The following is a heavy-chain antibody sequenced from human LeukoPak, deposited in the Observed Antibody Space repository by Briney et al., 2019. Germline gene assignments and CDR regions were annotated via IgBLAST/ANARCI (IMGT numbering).Heavy chain of an antibody. CDR2: IYNSGNT. Sequence: PSETLSLTCTVSGGSISSYYWSWIRQSPGKGLEWIGYIYNSGNTNYNPSLKSRVTISVDTSKNQFSPKLSSVTAADTAVYYCARGSYYFDYWGQGTLVTVSS. V-gene: IGHV4-59*01. CDR1: GGSISSYY. CDR3: ARGSYYFDY. J-gene: IGHJ4*02. D-gene: IGHD6-6*01.